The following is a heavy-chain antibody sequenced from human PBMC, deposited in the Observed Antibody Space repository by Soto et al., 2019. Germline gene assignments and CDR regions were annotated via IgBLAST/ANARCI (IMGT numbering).Heavy chain of an antibody. J-gene: IGHJ5*02. V-gene: IGHV1-18*01. CDR2: ISAYNGNT. Sequence: QVQLVQSGAEVKKPGASVKVSCKASGYTFTSYGISWVRQAPGQGLEWMGWISAYNGNTNYAQKLQGRVTMTTDTSTSTAYMDLRSLRSDDKAVYYCARENYDILTGYYKVGWFDPWGQGTLVTVSS. D-gene: IGHD3-9*01. CDR3: ARENYDILTGYYKVGWFDP. CDR1: GYTFTSYG.